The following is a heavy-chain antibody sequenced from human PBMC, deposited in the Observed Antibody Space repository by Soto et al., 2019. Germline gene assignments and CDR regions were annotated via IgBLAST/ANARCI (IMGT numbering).Heavy chain of an antibody. V-gene: IGHV3-23*01. D-gene: IGHD2-2*01. CDR3: SKSYQLLRTYYFDY. Sequence: GKGLEWVSAVSDSGGSTYYADSVKGRFTISRDNSKNTLYLQMDSLRVDDTAVYYCSKSYQLLRTYYFDYWGQGTLVTVSS. J-gene: IGHJ4*02. CDR2: VSDSGGST.